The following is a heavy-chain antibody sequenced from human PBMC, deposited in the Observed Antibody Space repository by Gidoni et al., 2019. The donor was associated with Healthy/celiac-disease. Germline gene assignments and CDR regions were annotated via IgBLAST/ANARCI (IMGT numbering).Heavy chain of an antibody. Sequence: EVQLVESGGGLVQPGRSLRLSCAAYGFTFDDYAMHWVRQAPGKGLEWVSGISWNSGSIGYADSVKGRFTISRDNAKNSLYLQMNSLRAEDTALYYCAKDIGWELHLGAFDIWGQGTMVTVSS. V-gene: IGHV3-9*01. CDR3: AKDIGWELHLGAFDI. J-gene: IGHJ3*02. D-gene: IGHD1-26*01. CDR2: ISWNSGSI. CDR1: GFTFDDYA.